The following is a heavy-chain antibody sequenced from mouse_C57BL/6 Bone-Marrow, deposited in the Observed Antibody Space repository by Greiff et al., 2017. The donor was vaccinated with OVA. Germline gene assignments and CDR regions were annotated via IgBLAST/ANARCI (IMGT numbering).Heavy chain of an antibody. CDR1: GYTFTSYW. CDR2: IDPNSGGT. J-gene: IGHJ2*01. D-gene: IGHD3-2*02. Sequence: QVQLQQPGAELVKPGASVKLSCKASGYTFTSYWMHWVKQRPGRGLEWIGRIDPNSGGTKYNEKFKSKATLTVDTPSSTAYMRLSSQTSEDSAVYYCAVDSSGGPYYFDYWGQGTTLTVSS. V-gene: IGHV1-72*01. CDR3: AVDSSGGPYYFDY.